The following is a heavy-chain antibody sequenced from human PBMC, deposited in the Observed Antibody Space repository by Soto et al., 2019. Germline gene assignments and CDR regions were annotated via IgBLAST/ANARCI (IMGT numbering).Heavy chain of an antibody. V-gene: IGHV3-30*04. Sequence: QVQLVESGGGVVQPGKSLRLSCAASGFTFSTYSFHWVRQAPGKGLEWVAAISYDGRKTDYADSVKGRFTVSRDISTNKVFLQMTSLRGEDTALYCCARSAWERAAGWFDPWGQGTLVTVSS. CDR2: ISYDGRKT. CDR1: GFTFSTYS. J-gene: IGHJ5*02. CDR3: ARSAWERAAGWFDP. D-gene: IGHD1-26*01.